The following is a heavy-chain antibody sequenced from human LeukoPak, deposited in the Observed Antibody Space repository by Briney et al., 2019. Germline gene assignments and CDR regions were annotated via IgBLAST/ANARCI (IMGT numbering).Heavy chain of an antibody. CDR2: ISYDGSNK. Sequence: PGGSLRLSCAASGFTFSSYAMHWVRQAPGKGLEWVAVISYDGSNKYYADSVKGRFTISRDNSKNTLYLQMNSLRAEDTAVYYCARTVEGRILRYFDWLSLAYFDYWGQGTLVTVSS. CDR1: GFTFSSYA. V-gene: IGHV3-30-3*01. D-gene: IGHD3-9*01. CDR3: ARTVEGRILRYFDWLSLAYFDY. J-gene: IGHJ4*02.